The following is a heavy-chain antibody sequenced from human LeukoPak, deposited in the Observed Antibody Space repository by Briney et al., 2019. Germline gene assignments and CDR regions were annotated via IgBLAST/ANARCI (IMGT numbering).Heavy chain of an antibody. D-gene: IGHD2-2*01. J-gene: IGHJ6*02. CDR1: GYTFTSYY. V-gene: IGHV1-46*01. CDR3: ARRDCSSSSCHYYYYYMDV. CDR2: INPSGGST. Sequence: ASVKVSCKASGYTFTSYYMHWVRQAPGQGLEWMGIINPSGGSTSYAQKFQDRVTMTTDTSTSTAYMELRSLTTDDTAVYYCARRDCSSSSCHYYYYYMDVWGQGTTVTVSS.